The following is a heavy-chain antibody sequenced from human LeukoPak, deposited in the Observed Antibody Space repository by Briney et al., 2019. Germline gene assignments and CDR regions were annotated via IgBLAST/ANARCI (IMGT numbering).Heavy chain of an antibody. Sequence: SETLSLTCTVSGGSISSSSYYWGWIRQPPGKGLEWIGSIYYSGSTYYNPSLKSRVTISVDTSKNQFSLKLSSVTAADTAVYYCARHWLVCSSTSFYEAGNYWGQGTLVTVSS. J-gene: IGHJ4*02. CDR1: GGSISSSSYY. V-gene: IGHV4-39*01. CDR2: IYYSGST. D-gene: IGHD2-2*01. CDR3: ARHWLVCSSTSFYEAGNY.